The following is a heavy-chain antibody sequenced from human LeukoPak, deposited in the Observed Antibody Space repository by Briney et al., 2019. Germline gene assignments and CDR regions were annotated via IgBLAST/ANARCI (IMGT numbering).Heavy chain of an antibody. CDR3: ARGAVAGTRAFDY. V-gene: IGHV4-34*01. CDR2: INHSGST. D-gene: IGHD6-19*01. CDR1: GGSFSGYY. Sequence: SETLSLTCAVYGGSFSGYYWSWVRQPPGMGLEWIGEINHSGSTNYNPSLKSRVTISVDTSKNQFSLKLSSVTAADTAVYYCARGAVAGTRAFDYWGQGTLVTVSS. J-gene: IGHJ4*02.